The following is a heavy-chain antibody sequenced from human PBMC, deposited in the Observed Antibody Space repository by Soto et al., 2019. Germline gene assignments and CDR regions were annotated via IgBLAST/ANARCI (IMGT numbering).Heavy chain of an antibody. J-gene: IGHJ4*02. CDR2: INPNNGVT. CDR3: AAAAIPVAGRHPDF. CDR1: GYIFTGVY. D-gene: IGHD6-19*01. V-gene: IGHV1-2*02. Sequence: DSVKVSCKPSGYIFTGVYLHWVRQAPGQGLEWMGWINPNNGVTTYAKNFQGRVTMTRDSSISTAYMELSSLRSDDTAVYFCAAAAIPVAGRHPDFWGQGTVVTVSS.